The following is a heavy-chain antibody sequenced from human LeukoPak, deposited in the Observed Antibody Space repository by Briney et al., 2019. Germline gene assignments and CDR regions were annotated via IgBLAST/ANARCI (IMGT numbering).Heavy chain of an antibody. V-gene: IGHV3-73*01. Sequence: SGGSLRLSCAASGFTFSGSAMPWVRQASGKGLEWVGRIRSKANSYATAYAASVKGRFTISRDDSKNTAYLQMNSLKTEDTAVYYCTRRHFDRYCSSTSCQDQYFDYWGQGTLVTVSS. CDR2: IRSKANSYAT. J-gene: IGHJ4*02. CDR3: TRRHFDRYCSSTSCQDQYFDY. D-gene: IGHD2-2*01. CDR1: GFTFSGSA.